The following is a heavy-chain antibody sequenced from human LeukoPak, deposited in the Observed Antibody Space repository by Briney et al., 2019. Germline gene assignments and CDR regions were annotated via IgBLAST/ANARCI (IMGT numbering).Heavy chain of an antibody. D-gene: IGHD2-15*01. CDR3: ARGRGGGGSSNNWFDP. V-gene: IGHV4-31*03. CDR2: FYYSGTT. CDR1: GASVSSGGYY. J-gene: IGHJ5*02. Sequence: SQTLSLTCTVSGASVSSGGYYWTWIRQHPGRGLEWFGYFYYSGTTNYNPSLKSRVTISVDASKNQFSLNLISVTAADTAVYFCARGRGGGGSSNNWFDPWGQGTLVTVSS.